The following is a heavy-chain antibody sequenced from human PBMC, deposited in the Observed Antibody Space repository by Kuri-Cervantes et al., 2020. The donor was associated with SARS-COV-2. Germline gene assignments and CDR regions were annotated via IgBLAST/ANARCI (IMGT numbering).Heavy chain of an antibody. J-gene: IGHJ4*02. V-gene: IGHV4-34*01. D-gene: IGHD1-26*01. CDR1: GDSITNYY. CDR2: INHSGST. CDR3: ARGEWDVVLD. Sequence: GSLRLSCTVSGDSITNYYWSWIRQPPGKGLEWIGEINHSGSTNYNPPLKSRVTISLETSKNQFSLNLSSVTAADTAVYYCARGEWDVVLDWGQGTLVTVSS.